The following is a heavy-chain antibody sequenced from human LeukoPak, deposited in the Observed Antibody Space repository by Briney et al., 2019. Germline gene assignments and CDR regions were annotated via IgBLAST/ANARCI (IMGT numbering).Heavy chain of an antibody. CDR1: GFTFSSYW. J-gene: IGHJ6*02. D-gene: IGHD3-10*01. CDR3: ARGSRGFGEFMDV. CDR2: IKQDGSEK. V-gene: IGHV3-7*03. Sequence: GRSLRLSCAASGFTFSSYWMSWVRQAPGKGLEWVANIKQDGSEKYYVDSVKGRFTISRDNAKNSLYLQMNSLRAEDTAVYYCARGSRGFGEFMDVWGQGTTVTVSS.